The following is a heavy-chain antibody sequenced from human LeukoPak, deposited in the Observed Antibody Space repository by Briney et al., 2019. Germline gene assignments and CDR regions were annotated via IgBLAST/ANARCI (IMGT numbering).Heavy chain of an antibody. V-gene: IGHV1-69*01. CDR1: GGTFSSYA. CDR3: ARGGDDCSGGSCYSDAFDI. CDR2: IIPIFGTA. Sequence: SVKVSCKASGGTFSSYAISWVRQAPGQGLEWMGGIIPIFGTANYAQKFQGRVTITADESTSTAYMELSSLRSEDTAVYYCARGGDDCSGGSCYSDAFDIWGQGTMVTVPS. D-gene: IGHD2-15*01. J-gene: IGHJ3*02.